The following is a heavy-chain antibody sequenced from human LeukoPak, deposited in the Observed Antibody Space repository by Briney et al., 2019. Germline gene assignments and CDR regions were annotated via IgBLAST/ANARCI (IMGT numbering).Heavy chain of an antibody. J-gene: IGHJ4*02. V-gene: IGHV3-48*02. Sequence: PGRSLRLSCAASGFTFSSYSMNWVRQAPGKGLEWVSYISSRGATIYYADSVKGRFTISRDNAKNSLYLQMNSLRDEDTAVYYCTRDPGSGWPPGIDYWGQGTLVTVSS. CDR2: ISSRGATI. CDR1: GFTFSSYS. CDR3: TRDPGSGWPPGIDY. D-gene: IGHD6-19*01.